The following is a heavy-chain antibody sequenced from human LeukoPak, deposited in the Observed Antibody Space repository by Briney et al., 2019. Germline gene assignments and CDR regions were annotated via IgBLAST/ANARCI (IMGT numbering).Heavy chain of an antibody. CDR1: GFTFSSYS. V-gene: IGHV3-21*01. CDR2: ISSSSSYI. Sequence: GGSLRLSCAASGFTFSSYSMNWVRQAPGKGLEWVSSISSSSSYIYYADSVKGRFTISRDNAKNSLYLQMNSLRAEDTAVYYCARGGAPVYSSGWYVLVYWGQGTLVTVSS. J-gene: IGHJ4*02. D-gene: IGHD6-19*01. CDR3: ARGGAPVYSSGWYVLVY.